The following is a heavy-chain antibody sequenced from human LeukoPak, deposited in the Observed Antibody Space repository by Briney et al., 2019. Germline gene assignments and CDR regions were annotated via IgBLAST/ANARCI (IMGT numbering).Heavy chain of an antibody. CDR2: ISGSGGST. Sequence: GGSLRLSCAASGFTFSSYAMSWVRQAPGKGLEWVSAISGSGGSTYYADSVKGRFTISRDNSKNTLYLQMNSLRAEDTAVYYCARSCSGGSCSGYFDYWGQGTLVTVSS. CDR3: ARSCSGGSCSGYFDY. CDR1: GFTFSSYA. J-gene: IGHJ4*02. V-gene: IGHV3-23*01. D-gene: IGHD2-15*01.